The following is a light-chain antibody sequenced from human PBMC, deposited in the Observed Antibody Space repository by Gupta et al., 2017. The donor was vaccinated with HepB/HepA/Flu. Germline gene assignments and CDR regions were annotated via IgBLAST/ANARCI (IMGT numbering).Light chain of an antibody. CDR2: STN. Sequence: QTVVTQEPSFSVSPGGTVTLTCCLGSGSVSTRYYPSWYQQTPGQPPRTLIYSTNTRSSGVPDRFSGSILGNKAALTITGAQADDESDYYCVLYMGSGIWVFGGGTKLTVL. V-gene: IGLV8-61*01. J-gene: IGLJ3*02. CDR3: VLYMGSGIWV. CDR1: SGSVSTRYY.